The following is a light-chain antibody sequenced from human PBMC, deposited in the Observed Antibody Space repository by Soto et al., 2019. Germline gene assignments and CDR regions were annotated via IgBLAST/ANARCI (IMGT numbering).Light chain of an antibody. CDR1: RSDVGGYNY. CDR3: AAWDDSLNGQV. V-gene: IGLV2-14*01. J-gene: IGLJ1*01. CDR2: EVS. Sequence: QSVLTQPASVSGSPGQSITISCTGTRSDVGGYNYVSWYQQHPGKTPKLMIYEVSNRPSGVPDRISGSKSGTSASLAISGLQSDHEADYYCAAWDDSLNGQVFGTGTKLTVL.